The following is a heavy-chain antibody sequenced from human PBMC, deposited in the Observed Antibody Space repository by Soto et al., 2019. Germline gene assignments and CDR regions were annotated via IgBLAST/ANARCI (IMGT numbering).Heavy chain of an antibody. CDR1: GFTFSSYS. D-gene: IGHD6-6*01. CDR3: ARVMYSSSPGDYYYYYGMDV. CDR2: ISSSSYI. J-gene: IGHJ6*02. Sequence: PGGSLRLSCAASGFTFSSYSMNWVRQAPGKGPEWVSSISSSSYIYYADSVKGRFTISRDNAKDSLYLQMNSLRAEDTAVYYCARVMYSSSPGDYYYYYGMDVWGQGTTVTVSS. V-gene: IGHV3-21*01.